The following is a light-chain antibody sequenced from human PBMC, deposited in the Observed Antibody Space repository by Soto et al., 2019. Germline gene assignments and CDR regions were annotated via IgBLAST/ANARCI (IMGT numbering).Light chain of an antibody. V-gene: IGKV3-15*01. CDR3: QQYGT. CDR2: ASS. J-gene: IGKJ1*01. Sequence: EIVMTQSPTTLSVSPGERAPLSCRASQSIGSNLAWYQQKPGQAPRLVIYASSIRASDFPARFSGSGSGTEFTLSISSLQPDDFATYYCQQYGTFGQGTKVDIK. CDR1: QSIGSN.